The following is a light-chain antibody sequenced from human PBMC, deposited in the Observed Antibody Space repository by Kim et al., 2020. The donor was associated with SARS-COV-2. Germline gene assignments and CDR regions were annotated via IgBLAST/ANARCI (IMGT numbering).Light chain of an antibody. Sequence: KTVAISCNSSGSSIASNYVQWYQQRPGSAPTTVIYEDNQRPSGVPDRFSGSIDSSSNSASLTISGLKTEDEADYYCQSYDSSNHVVFGGGTQLTVL. CDR3: QSYDSSNHVV. CDR1: GSSIASNY. J-gene: IGLJ2*01. V-gene: IGLV6-57*02. CDR2: EDN.